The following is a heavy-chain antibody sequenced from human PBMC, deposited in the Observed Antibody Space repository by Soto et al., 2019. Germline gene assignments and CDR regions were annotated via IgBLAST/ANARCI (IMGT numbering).Heavy chain of an antibody. J-gene: IGHJ4*02. Sequence: QVQLVQSGAEVKKPGASVKVSCKASGYTFTSYGISWVRQAPGQGLEWMGWISAYNGNTNYAQKLQGRVTMTTDTSTSTAYMELRSLRSDDTAVYYCARDQSGIVGATISLFVFGYWGQGTLVTVSS. CDR3: ARDQSGIVGATISLFVFGY. D-gene: IGHD1-26*01. CDR2: ISAYNGNT. V-gene: IGHV1-18*01. CDR1: GYTFTSYG.